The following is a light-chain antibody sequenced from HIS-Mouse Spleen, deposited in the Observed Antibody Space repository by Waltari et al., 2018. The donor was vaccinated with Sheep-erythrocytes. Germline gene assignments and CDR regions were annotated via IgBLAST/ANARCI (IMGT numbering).Light chain of an antibody. CDR1: SSDVGGYNY. V-gene: IGLV2-11*01. CDR2: DVS. Sequence: QSALTQPRSVSGSPGQSVTISCTGTSSDVGGYNYVSWYQQHPGKAPKLMNYDVSKRPSGVLDRFPGSKSGDTASLTISGLQAEDEADYYCCSYAGSYNHVFATGTKVTVL. J-gene: IGLJ1*01. CDR3: CSYAGSYNHV.